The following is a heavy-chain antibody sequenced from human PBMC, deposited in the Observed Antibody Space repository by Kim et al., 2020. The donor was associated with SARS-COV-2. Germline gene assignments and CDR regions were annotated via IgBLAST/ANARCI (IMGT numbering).Heavy chain of an antibody. J-gene: IGHJ4*02. CDR1: GVTFSNYW. Sequence: GGSLRLSCAASGVTFSNYWMPWVRQAPGKGLEWVANIKQDGRDKYYLDSVKGRFTISRDNAKNSLYLQMNSLREEDTAVYYCVRGGGWLVDYWGRGTMVTVSS. D-gene: IGHD6-19*01. V-gene: IGHV3-7*01. CDR2: IKQDGRDK. CDR3: VRGGGWLVDY.